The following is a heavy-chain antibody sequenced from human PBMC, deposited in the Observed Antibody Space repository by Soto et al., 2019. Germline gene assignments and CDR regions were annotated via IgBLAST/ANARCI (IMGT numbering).Heavy chain of an antibody. CDR3: ARDLSSGYDSYYLDY. V-gene: IGHV4-38-2*02. J-gene: IGHJ4*02. Sequence: SDTVSLTCSFSGCLIRSGYDWGWVRQPPGKGLEWLGSIYYSGKTYKNPSLKSRVSASVDLSQNQFSLNLRSVTAADTAVYFCARDLSSGYDSYYLDYWGQGTLVTVSS. D-gene: IGHD3-22*01. CDR2: IYYSGKT. CDR1: GCLIRSGYD.